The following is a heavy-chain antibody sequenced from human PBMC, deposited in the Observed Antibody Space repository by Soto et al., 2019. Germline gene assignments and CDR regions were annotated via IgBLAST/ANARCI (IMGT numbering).Heavy chain of an antibody. J-gene: IGHJ3*02. CDR3: ARGAGRSGPYDAFDI. CDR2: IYSGGST. V-gene: IGHV3-53*04. D-gene: IGHD3-3*01. Sequence: GGSLCLSGTASGFTVSSNYMSWVRQAPKKGLEWVSVIYSGGSTYYADSVKGRFTISRHNSKNTLYLQINSLRAEYTALYYCARGAGRSGPYDAFDIWGQGTMVTVSS. CDR1: GFTVSSNY.